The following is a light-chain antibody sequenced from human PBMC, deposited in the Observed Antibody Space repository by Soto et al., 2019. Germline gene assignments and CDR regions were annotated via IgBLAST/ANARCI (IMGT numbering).Light chain of an antibody. CDR3: QQYNNWPPWT. Sequence: EIVMTQSPATLSVSPGERATLSCRASQSVSSNLAWYQQKPGQAPRLLIYVESTRATGIPARFSGSGSGTKFALTISSLQSEDFAVYYCQQYNNWPPWTFGQGTKVEIK. CDR2: VES. J-gene: IGKJ1*01. V-gene: IGKV3-15*01. CDR1: QSVSSN.